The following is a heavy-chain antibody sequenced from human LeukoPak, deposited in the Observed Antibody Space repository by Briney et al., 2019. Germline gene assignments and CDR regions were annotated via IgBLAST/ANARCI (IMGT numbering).Heavy chain of an antibody. CDR1: GYTLTELS. D-gene: IGHD3-22*01. Sequence: ASVKVSCKVSGYTLTELSMHWVRQAPGKGLEWMGSFDPEDGETIYAQKFQGRVTMTEDTSIDTAYMELSSLRSEDTAVYYCATVRAYYYDSSRYGRFHHWGQGTLVTVSS. V-gene: IGHV1-24*01. CDR2: FDPEDGET. J-gene: IGHJ1*01. CDR3: ATVRAYYYDSSRYGRFHH.